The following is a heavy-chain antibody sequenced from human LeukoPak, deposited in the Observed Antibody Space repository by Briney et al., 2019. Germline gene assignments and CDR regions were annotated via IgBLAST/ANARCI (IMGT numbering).Heavy chain of an antibody. J-gene: IGHJ6*02. CDR3: ARDHTETSSLNFRNYYYYGMDI. CDR2: IYYSGST. D-gene: IGHD4-11*01. V-gene: IGHV4-31*03. CDR1: GGSIRSGDYS. Sequence: PSETLSLTCTVSGGSIRSGDYSWNWIRQHPGKGLEWIGYIYYSGSTYYNPSLTSRVTMSVDTSKNQFSLKLSSVTAADTAIYYCARDHTETSSLNFRNYYYYGMDIWGQGTAVIVSS.